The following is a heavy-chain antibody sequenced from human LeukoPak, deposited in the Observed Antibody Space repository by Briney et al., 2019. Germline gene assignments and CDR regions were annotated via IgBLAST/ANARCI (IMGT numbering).Heavy chain of an antibody. CDR1: GGSFSGYY. Sequence: SETLSLTCAVYGGSFSGYYWSWIRQPPGKGLEWIGEINHSGSTNYNPSLKSRVTISVDTSKNQLSLKLSSVTAADTAVYYCARFGDYGGTDYWGQGTLVTVSS. V-gene: IGHV4-34*01. CDR2: INHSGST. J-gene: IGHJ4*02. CDR3: ARFGDYGGTDY. D-gene: IGHD4-23*01.